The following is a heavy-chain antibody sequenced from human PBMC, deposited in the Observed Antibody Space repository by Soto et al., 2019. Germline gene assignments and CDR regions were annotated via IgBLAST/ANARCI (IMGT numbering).Heavy chain of an antibody. J-gene: IGHJ6*02. V-gene: IGHV3-21*02. CDR2: ITSISTYI. Sequence: EVQLVESGGGLIKPGGSLRLSCAASGFTFSSYTMNWVRQAPGKGLEWVSSITSISTYIYYADSVKGRFTISRDNAKNSLSLQMNSLRADDTAVYYCARDLGYSSSWNKYYYSGMDVWGQGTTVTFAS. D-gene: IGHD6-13*01. CDR1: GFTFSSYT. CDR3: ARDLGYSSSWNKYYYSGMDV.